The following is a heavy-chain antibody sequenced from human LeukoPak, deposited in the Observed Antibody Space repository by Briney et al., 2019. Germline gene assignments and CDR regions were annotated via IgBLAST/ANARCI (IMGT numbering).Heavy chain of an antibody. Sequence: PGGSLRLSCAASGFTFSSYGMHWVRQAPGKGLEWVAAISYDGRNKEYVDSVKGRFTISRDNSKNTLYLQMNSLRAEDTAVYNCAKDRGYSHGFDYWGQGTLVTVPS. CDR2: ISYDGRNK. CDR1: GFTFSSYG. V-gene: IGHV3-30*18. CDR3: AKDRGYSHGFDY. D-gene: IGHD5-18*01. J-gene: IGHJ4*02.